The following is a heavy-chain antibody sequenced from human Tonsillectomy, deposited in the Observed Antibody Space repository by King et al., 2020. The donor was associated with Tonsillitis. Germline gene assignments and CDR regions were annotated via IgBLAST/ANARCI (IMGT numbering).Heavy chain of an antibody. CDR1: GFTFSSYA. J-gene: IGHJ6*04. CDR2: ISYDGSIK. D-gene: IGHD4/OR15-4a*01. Sequence: VQLVESGGGVVQPGRSLRLSCAASGFTFSSYAMHWVRQAPGKGLEWVAVISYDGSIKYYADSVKGRFTISRDNSKNTLYLQMNSLRAEDTAVYYCASEGGGCQADCGYYVYGMDVWGKGTTVTVSS. CDR3: ASEGGGCQADCGYYVYGMDV. V-gene: IGHV3-30*04.